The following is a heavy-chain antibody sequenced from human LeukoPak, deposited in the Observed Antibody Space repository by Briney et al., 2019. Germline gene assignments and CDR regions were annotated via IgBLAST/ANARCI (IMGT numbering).Heavy chain of an antibody. CDR2: ISYDGSNK. D-gene: IGHD2-15*01. J-gene: IGHJ4*02. Sequence: GGSLRLSCAASGFTFSSYAMHWVRQAPGKGLEWVAVISYDGSNKYCADSVKGRFTISRDNSKNTLYLQMNSLRAEDTAVYYCASSQMYCSGGSCYSSHFDYWGQGTLVTVSS. V-gene: IGHV3-30-3*01. CDR1: GFTFSSYA. CDR3: ASSQMYCSGGSCYSSHFDY.